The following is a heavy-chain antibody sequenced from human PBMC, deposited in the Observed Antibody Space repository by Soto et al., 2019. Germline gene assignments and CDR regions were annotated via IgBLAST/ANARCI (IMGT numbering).Heavy chain of an antibody. J-gene: IGHJ4*02. Sequence: QVQLVESGGGVVQSGRSLRLSCAASGFTFSSYGMHWVRQAPGKGLEWVAVISYDGSNKYYADSVKGRFTISRDNSKNTLYLQMNSLRAEDTAVYYCAKVAVAGGIPEYWGQGTLVTVSS. CDR1: GFTFSSYG. V-gene: IGHV3-30*18. D-gene: IGHD6-19*01. CDR2: ISYDGSNK. CDR3: AKVAVAGGIPEY.